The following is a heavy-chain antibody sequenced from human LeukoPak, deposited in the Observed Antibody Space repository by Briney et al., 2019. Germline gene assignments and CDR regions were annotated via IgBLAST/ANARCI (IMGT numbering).Heavy chain of an antibody. Sequence: SETLSLTCTVSGVSISTSTHYWAWIRQPPGKGLEWIGSMFYRGSTYYNASLKSRVTLSVDTSRNQFSLKLSSVTPSDTAIYYCVRQGGWGGAASLIEFWRQGALVPVSS. CDR3: VRQGGWGGAASLIEF. CDR2: MFYRGST. CDR1: GVSISTSTHY. J-gene: IGHJ4*02. V-gene: IGHV4-39*01. D-gene: IGHD2-15*01.